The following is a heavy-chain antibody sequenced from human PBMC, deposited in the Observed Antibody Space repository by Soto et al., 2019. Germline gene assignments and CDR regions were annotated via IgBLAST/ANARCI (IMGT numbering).Heavy chain of an antibody. CDR3: AKGLRFPDLTALDP. CDR1: GFTFSSYA. Sequence: HPGGSLRLSCAASGFTFSSYAMSWVRQAPGKGLEWVSAIRNGDAPYYANSVKGRFTISRDNSKNSLYLQMDSLRAEDSAVYYCAKGLRFPDLTALDPWGQGTMVTVSS. D-gene: IGHD2-21*02. J-gene: IGHJ5*02. CDR2: IRNGDAP. V-gene: IGHV3-23*01.